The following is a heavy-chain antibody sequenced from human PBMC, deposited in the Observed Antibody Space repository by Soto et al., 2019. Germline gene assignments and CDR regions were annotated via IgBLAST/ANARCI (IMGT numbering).Heavy chain of an antibody. J-gene: IGHJ6*02. Sequence: GGSLRLSCAASGFTFSSYAMSWVRQAPGKGLEWVSAISGSGGSTYYADSVKGRFTISRDNSKNTLYLQMNSLRAEDTAVYYCAKLQAVVVVAATYGGDYYGMDVWGQGTTVTVSS. CDR2: ISGSGGST. D-gene: IGHD2-15*01. CDR3: AKLQAVVVVAATYGGDYYGMDV. CDR1: GFTFSSYA. V-gene: IGHV3-23*01.